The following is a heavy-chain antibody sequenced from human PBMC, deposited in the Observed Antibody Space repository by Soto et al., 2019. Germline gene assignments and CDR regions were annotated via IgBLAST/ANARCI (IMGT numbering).Heavy chain of an antibody. CDR1: GGSISSGGYY. Sequence: TLSLTCTVSGGSISSGGYYWSWIRQHPGKGLEWIGYIYYSGSTYYNPSLKSRVTISVDTSKNQFSLKLSSVTAADTAVYYCARDSLTGYYRGLLDYGMDVWGQGTTVTVSS. CDR2: IYYSGST. V-gene: IGHV4-31*03. CDR3: ARDSLTGYYRGLLDYGMDV. D-gene: IGHD3-9*01. J-gene: IGHJ6*02.